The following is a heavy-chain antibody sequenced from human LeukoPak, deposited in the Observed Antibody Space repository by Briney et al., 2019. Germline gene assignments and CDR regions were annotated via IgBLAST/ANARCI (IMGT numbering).Heavy chain of an antibody. J-gene: IGHJ6*03. CDR1: GGSISSGSYY. D-gene: IGHD5-18*01. CDR3: ARGSTAMDYYYYYYMDV. Sequence: SETLSLTCTVSGGSISSGSYYWSWIRQPAGKGLEWIGRIYTSGSTNYNPSLKSRVTISVDTSKNQFSLKLSSVTAADTAVYYCARGSTAMDYYYYYYMDVWGKGTTVTISS. CDR2: IYTSGST. V-gene: IGHV4-61*02.